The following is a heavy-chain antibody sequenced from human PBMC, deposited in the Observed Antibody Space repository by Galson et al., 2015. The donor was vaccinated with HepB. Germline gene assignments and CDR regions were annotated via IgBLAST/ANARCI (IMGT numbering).Heavy chain of an antibody. V-gene: IGHV3-30*18. CDR2: ISYDGSNQ. Sequence: SLRLSCAASGFTFSSNAMTWVRQAPGKGLEWVTFISYDGSNQYYADSVKGRFTISRDNSKSTLYLHMNSLRGEDTAVYYCAKGRLVGSYHIDYWGQGTLVTVSS. D-gene: IGHD1-26*01. CDR1: GFTFSSNA. CDR3: AKGRLVGSYHIDY. J-gene: IGHJ4*02.